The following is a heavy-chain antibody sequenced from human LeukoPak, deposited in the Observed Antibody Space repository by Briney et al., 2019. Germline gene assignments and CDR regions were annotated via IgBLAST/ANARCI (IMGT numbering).Heavy chain of an antibody. J-gene: IGHJ6*02. CDR3: ARAIPGYCSSTSCFHYYYGMDV. Sequence: SVKVSCKASGGTFSSYAISWVRQAPGQGLEWMGGIIPIFGTANYAQKFQGRVTMTRDTSTSTVYMELSSLRSEDTAVYYCARAIPGYCSSTSCFHYYYGMDVWGQGTTVTVSS. D-gene: IGHD2-2*01. CDR1: GGTFSSYA. CDR2: IIPIFGTA. V-gene: IGHV1-69*05.